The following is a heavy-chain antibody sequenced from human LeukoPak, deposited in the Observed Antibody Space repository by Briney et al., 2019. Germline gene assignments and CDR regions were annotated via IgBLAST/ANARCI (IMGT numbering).Heavy chain of an antibody. D-gene: IGHD5-18*01. CDR1: GGSISSSSYY. CDR2: IYYSGST. Sequence: SETLSLTCTVSGGSISSSSYYWGWIRQPPGKGLEWIGSIYYSGSTYYNPSLKSRVTISVDTSKNQFSLKLSSVTAADTAVYYCARRYSYNEGGSDYWGQGTLVIVSS. CDR3: ARRYSYNEGGSDY. J-gene: IGHJ4*02. V-gene: IGHV4-39*01.